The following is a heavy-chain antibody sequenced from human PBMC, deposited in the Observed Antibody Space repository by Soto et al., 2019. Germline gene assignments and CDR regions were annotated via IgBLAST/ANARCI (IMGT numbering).Heavy chain of an antibody. V-gene: IGHV1-69*13. CDR3: ARDPNLGYGMDV. Sequence: ASVKVSCKASGGTFSSYAISWVRQAPGQGLEWMGGIIPIFGTANYAQKFQGRVTITADESTSTAYMELSSLRSEDTAVYYCARDPNLGYGMDVWGQGTAVTVSS. J-gene: IGHJ6*02. D-gene: IGHD3-3*01. CDR1: GGTFSSYA. CDR2: IIPIFGTA.